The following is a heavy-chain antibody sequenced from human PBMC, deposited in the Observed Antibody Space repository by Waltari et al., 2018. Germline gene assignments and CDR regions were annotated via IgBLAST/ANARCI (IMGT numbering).Heavy chain of an antibody. CDR2: ISYDGSNK. J-gene: IGHJ4*02. Sequence: QVQLVESGGGVVQPGRSLRLSCAASGFTFSSYGMHWVRQDPGEGLEWVAVISYDGSNKYYADSVKGRFTISRDNSKNTLYLQMNSLRAEDTAVYYCAKDVGFLEWGLTGGPFDYWGQGTLVTVSS. CDR1: GFTFSSYG. D-gene: IGHD3-3*01. V-gene: IGHV3-30*18. CDR3: AKDVGFLEWGLTGGPFDY.